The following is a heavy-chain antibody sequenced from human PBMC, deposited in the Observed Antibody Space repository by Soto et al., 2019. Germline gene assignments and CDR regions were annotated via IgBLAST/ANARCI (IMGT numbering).Heavy chain of an antibody. CDR3: ARHSGYSSGWQKYYFDY. CDR1: GGSISSSSYY. D-gene: IGHD6-19*01. V-gene: IGHV4-39*01. J-gene: IGHJ4*02. Sequence: QLQLQESGPGLVKPSETLSLTCTVSGGSISSSSYYWGWIRQPPGKWLEWVGSIYYSGSTYYNPSLKSRVPISVDTSKTKFYLKLSSVTAADTAVYYCARHSGYSSGWQKYYFDYWGQGTLVTVSS. CDR2: IYYSGST.